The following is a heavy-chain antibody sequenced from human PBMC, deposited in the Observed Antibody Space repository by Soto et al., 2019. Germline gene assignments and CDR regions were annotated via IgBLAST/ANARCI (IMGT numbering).Heavy chain of an antibody. D-gene: IGHD3-22*01. CDR3: AIDDSSGADAFDI. Sequence: QVQLVQSGAEVKKPGSSVKVSCKASGGTFSSYTISWVRQAPGQGLEWMGRIIPIVGIANYAQKFQGRVTITADKSTSTAYMELSSLRSEDTAVYYCAIDDSSGADAFDIWGQGTMVTVSS. V-gene: IGHV1-69*08. CDR2: IIPIVGIA. J-gene: IGHJ3*02. CDR1: GGTFSSYT.